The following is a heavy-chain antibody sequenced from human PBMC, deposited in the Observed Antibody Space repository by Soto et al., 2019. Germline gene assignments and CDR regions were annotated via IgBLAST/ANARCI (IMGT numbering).Heavy chain of an antibody. J-gene: IGHJ4*02. CDR3: AREDSIIIPAVSDF. CDR2: VSKSDYT. CDR1: GFYFNNYG. V-gene: IGHV3-21*01. D-gene: IGHD2-2*01. Sequence: PGGSLRLSCAVSGFYFNNYGINWVRQAPGKGLEWVSSVSKSDYTYYSDSVKGRFTISRDNAKNSVSLKMNSLRAEDTAVYYCAREDSIIIPAVSDFWGQGTLVTVSS.